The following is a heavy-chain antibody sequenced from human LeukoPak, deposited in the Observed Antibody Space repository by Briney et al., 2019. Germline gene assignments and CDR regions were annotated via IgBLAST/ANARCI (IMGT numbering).Heavy chain of an antibody. V-gene: IGHV4-59*12. J-gene: IGHJ4*02. CDR2: IFYSGST. CDR1: GGSISSYY. D-gene: IGHD5-18*01. CDR3: ARDRDSYGYFDY. Sequence: SETLSLTCTASGGSISSYYWSWIRQPPGKGLEWIGYIFYSGSTYYNPSLKSRVTISVDTSKNQFSLKLSSVTAADTAVYYCARDRDSYGYFDYWGQGTLVTVSS.